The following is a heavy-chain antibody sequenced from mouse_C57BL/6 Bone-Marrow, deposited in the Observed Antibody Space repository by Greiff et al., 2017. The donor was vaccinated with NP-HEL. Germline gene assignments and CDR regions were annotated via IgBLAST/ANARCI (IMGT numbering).Heavy chain of an antibody. Sequence: EVMLVESGGDLVKPGGSLKLSCAASGFTFSSYGMSWVRQTPDKRLEWVATISSGGSYTYYPDSVKGRFTISRDNAKTTPYLQMSSLKSEDTAMYYCARHDYYGSSPDYWGQGTTLTVSS. CDR3: ARHDYYGSSPDY. CDR1: GFTFSSYG. D-gene: IGHD1-1*01. CDR2: ISSGGSYT. V-gene: IGHV5-6*01. J-gene: IGHJ2*01.